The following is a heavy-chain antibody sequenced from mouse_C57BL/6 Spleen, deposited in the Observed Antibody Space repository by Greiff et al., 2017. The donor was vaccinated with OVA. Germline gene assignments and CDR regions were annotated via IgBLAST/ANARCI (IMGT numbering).Heavy chain of an antibody. Sequence: EVQVVESGAELVRPGASVKLSCTASGFNIKDDYMHWVKQRPEQGLEWIGWIDPENGDTEYASKFQGKATITADTSSNTAYLQLSSLTSEDTAVYYCTTRAYYGSSIDYWGQGTTLTVSS. J-gene: IGHJ2*01. CDR1: GFNIKDDY. D-gene: IGHD1-1*01. CDR3: TTRAYYGSSIDY. V-gene: IGHV14-4*01. CDR2: IDPENGDT.